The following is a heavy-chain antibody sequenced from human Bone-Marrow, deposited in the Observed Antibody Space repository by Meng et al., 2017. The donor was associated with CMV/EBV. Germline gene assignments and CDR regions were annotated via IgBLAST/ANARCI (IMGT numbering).Heavy chain of an antibody. Sequence: GESLKISCAVSGFIFSDHYMDWVRQTPGKGLEWVGRLRGRAFGSTTEFAASVKGRFPFSRDDSKNSLYLQLNNLKTEDTAVYYCARGGVHEAFDIWGLGTMVTVSS. J-gene: IGHJ3*02. CDR3: ARGGVHEAFDI. V-gene: IGHV3-72*01. CDR2: LRGRAFGSTT. CDR1: GFIFSDHY. D-gene: IGHD1-1*01.